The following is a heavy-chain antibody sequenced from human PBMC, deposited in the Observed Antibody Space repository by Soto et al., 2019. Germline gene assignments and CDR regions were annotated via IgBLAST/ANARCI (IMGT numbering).Heavy chain of an antibody. Sequence: ASVKVSCKASGYTFTSYYMHWVRQAPGQGLEWMGIINPSGGSTSYAQKFQGRVTMTRDTSTSTVYMELSSLRSEDTAVYYCARVNYYDSSGYYSLHYYYGMDGWGQGNTVTVSS. J-gene: IGHJ6*02. CDR1: GYTFTSYY. V-gene: IGHV1-46*01. CDR2: INPSGGST. CDR3: ARVNYYDSSGYYSLHYYYGMDG. D-gene: IGHD3-22*01.